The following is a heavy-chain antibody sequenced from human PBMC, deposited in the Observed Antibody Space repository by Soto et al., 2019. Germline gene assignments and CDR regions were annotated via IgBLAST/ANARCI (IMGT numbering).Heavy chain of an antibody. D-gene: IGHD6-13*01. CDR1: GFIFSDHN. J-gene: IGHJ4*02. CDR3: AKDRSNSWSFDY. Sequence: LRLSCAASGFIFSDHNMHWVRQAPGKGLEWVAVISYDGTNKYYADSVKGRFTISRGNSGNTLSLQMNSLGAGDTAVYYCAKDRSNSWSFDYWGQGTLVTVSS. CDR2: ISYDGTNK. V-gene: IGHV3-30*18.